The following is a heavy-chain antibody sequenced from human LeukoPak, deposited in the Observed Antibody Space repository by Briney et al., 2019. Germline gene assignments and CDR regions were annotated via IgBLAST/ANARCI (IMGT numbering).Heavy chain of an antibody. CDR1: GYSFTTYW. Sequence: GESLKISCEVSGYSFTTYWIGWVRYMPEKGLEWMGIIYPGDSDTKYSPSFQGQVTISADKSISTAYLQWSSLKASDTAMYYCARAPMVRGVNYFDYWGQGTLVTVSS. D-gene: IGHD3-10*01. CDR3: ARAPMVRGVNYFDY. J-gene: IGHJ4*02. CDR2: IYPGDSDT. V-gene: IGHV5-51*01.